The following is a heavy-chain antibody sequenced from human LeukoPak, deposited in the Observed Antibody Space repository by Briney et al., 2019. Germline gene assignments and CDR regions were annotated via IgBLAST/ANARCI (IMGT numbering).Heavy chain of an antibody. V-gene: IGHV1-2*02. Sequence: RASVKVSCKASGYTFTGYYMHWVRQAPGQGLEWMGWINPNSGGTNYAQKFQGRVTMTRDTSISTAYMELSRLRSDDTAVYYCARGRYYYDSSGKDAFDIWGQGTMVTVSS. CDR2: INPNSGGT. CDR3: ARGRYYYDSSGKDAFDI. CDR1: GYTFTGYY. D-gene: IGHD3-22*01. J-gene: IGHJ3*02.